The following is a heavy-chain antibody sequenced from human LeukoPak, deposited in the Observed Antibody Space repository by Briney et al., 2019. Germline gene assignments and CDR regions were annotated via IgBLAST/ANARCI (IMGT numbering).Heavy chain of an antibody. Sequence: VASVKVSCKASGGTFSSYAISWVRQAPGQGLEWMGRIIPIFGTANYVQKFQGRVTISTDESTSTAYMELSSLRSEDTAVYYCATPYSSSSVAPMDVWGKGTTVTVSS. J-gene: IGHJ6*03. CDR2: IIPIFGTA. V-gene: IGHV1-69*05. CDR3: ATPYSSSSVAPMDV. D-gene: IGHD6-6*01. CDR1: GGTFSSYA.